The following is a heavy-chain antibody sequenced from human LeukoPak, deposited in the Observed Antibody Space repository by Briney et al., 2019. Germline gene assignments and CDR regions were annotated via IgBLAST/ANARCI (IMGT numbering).Heavy chain of an antibody. J-gene: IGHJ4*02. D-gene: IGHD1-14*01. Sequence: SETLSLTCTVSGVSISGYYWSWIRQPPGKGLEWVGYIYYSGHTNYNPSLKSRVTISVDTSKNQFSLRLISVTAADTAVYYCARGERPGLDYWGQGTLVAVSS. V-gene: IGHV4-59*01. CDR1: GVSISGYY. CDR2: IYYSGHT. CDR3: ARGERPGLDY.